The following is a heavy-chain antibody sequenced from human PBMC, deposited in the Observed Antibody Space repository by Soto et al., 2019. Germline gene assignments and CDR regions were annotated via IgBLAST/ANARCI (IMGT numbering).Heavy chain of an antibody. CDR3: ARDYYDFWSGYLTPNWFDP. D-gene: IGHD3-3*01. J-gene: IGHJ5*02. CDR2: ISAYNGNT. CDR1: GYTFTSYG. V-gene: IGHV1-18*04. Sequence: APVKVSCKASGYTFTSYGISWVRQAPGQGLEWMGWISAYNGNTNYAQKLQGRVTMTTDTSTSTAYMELRSLRSGDTAVYYCARDYYDFWSGYLTPNWFDPWGQGTLVTVSS.